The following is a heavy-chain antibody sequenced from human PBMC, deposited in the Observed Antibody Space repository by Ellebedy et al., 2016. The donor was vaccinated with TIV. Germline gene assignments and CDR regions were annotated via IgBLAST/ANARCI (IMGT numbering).Heavy chain of an antibody. CDR2: IPDDGSNE. Sequence: GESLKISCGASGFTFSAYGIHWVRQAPGEGLEWVSFIPDDGSNEYYADAVKGRFTISRDNSKHTLYLQMNSLRAEDTAVYYCSKGKELVVNYGRDVWGPGTTVTVSS. V-gene: IGHV3-30*02. D-gene: IGHD3-22*01. CDR3: SKGKELVVNYGRDV. J-gene: IGHJ6*02. CDR1: GFTFSAYG.